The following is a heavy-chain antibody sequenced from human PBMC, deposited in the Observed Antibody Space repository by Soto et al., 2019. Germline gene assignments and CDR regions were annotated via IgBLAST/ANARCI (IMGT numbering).Heavy chain of an antibody. Sequence: SETLSLTCAVYGGSFSGYYWSWIRQPPGKGLEWIGEINHSGSTNYNPSLKSRVTISVDTSKNQFSLKLRSATAADTAVYYCARGYSQYYYGSGSYCYDYWGQGTLVTVSS. D-gene: IGHD3-10*01. CDR1: GGSFSGYY. J-gene: IGHJ4*02. V-gene: IGHV4-34*01. CDR3: ARGYSQYYYGSGSYCYDY. CDR2: INHSGST.